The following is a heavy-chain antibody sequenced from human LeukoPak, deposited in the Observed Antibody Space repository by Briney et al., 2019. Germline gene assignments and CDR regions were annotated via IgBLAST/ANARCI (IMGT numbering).Heavy chain of an antibody. CDR2: ISSNGGST. V-gene: IGHV3-64*01. J-gene: IGHJ4*02. D-gene: IGHD3-3*01. CDR1: GFTFSSYA. Sequence: GGSLRLSCAASGFTFSSYAMHWVRQAPGKGLEYVSAISSNGGSTYYANSVKGRFTISRDNSKNTLYLQMGSLRAEDMAVYYCAKSPGGFWSGYYDYWGQGTLVTVSS. CDR3: AKSPGGFWSGYYDY.